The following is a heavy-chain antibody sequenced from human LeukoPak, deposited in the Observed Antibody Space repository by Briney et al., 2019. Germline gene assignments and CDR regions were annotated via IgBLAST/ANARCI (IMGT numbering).Heavy chain of an antibody. V-gene: IGHV3-30*04. CDR3: ASRTDTSYPFDI. Sequence: GGSLRLSCAASGFTFSIYSMHWVRQAPGKGLEWVAVISYDGSNKYYADSAKGRFTISRDNSKNTLYLQMISLRPEDTAVYYCASRTDTSYPFDIWGQGTMVTVSS. J-gene: IGHJ3*02. CDR2: ISYDGSNK. D-gene: IGHD2/OR15-2a*01. CDR1: GFTFSIYS.